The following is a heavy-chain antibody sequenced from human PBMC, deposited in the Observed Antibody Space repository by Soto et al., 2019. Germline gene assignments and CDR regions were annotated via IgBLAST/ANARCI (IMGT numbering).Heavy chain of an antibody. Sequence: SVKVTCKNSGYTYTSNSWHWVRQAPGQRLEWVGRITADTGRTECSQKFQGRVTITRDTSANTAYMDLSDLRSEDTAVYYCARDRYYGSGTYNHFDYWGQGTLVTVSS. V-gene: IGHV1-3*01. D-gene: IGHD3-10*01. CDR3: ARDRYYGSGTYNHFDY. J-gene: IGHJ4*02. CDR1: GYTYTSNS. CDR2: ITADTGRT.